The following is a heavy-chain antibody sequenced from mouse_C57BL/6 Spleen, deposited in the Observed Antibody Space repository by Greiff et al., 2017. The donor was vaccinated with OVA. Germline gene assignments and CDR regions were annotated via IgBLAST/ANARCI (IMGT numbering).Heavy chain of an antibody. D-gene: IGHD1-1*01. J-gene: IGHJ1*03. CDR1: GYTFTSYW. Sequence: QVQLKESGAELVMPGASVKLSCKASGYTFTSYWMHWVKQRPGQGLEWIGEIDPSDSYTNYNQKFKGKSTLTVDKSSSTAYMQLSSLTSEDSAVYYCASKYYGSSYEYFDVWGTGTTVTVSS. V-gene: IGHV1-69*01. CDR3: ASKYYGSSYEYFDV. CDR2: IDPSDSYT.